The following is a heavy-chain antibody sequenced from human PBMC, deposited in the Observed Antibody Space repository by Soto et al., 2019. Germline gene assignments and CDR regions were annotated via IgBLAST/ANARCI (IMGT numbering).Heavy chain of an antibody. D-gene: IGHD6-19*01. CDR1: GFTFSSYA. V-gene: IGHV3-23*01. CDR3: AKVQDSSGWTYYYGMDV. CDR2: ISGSGGST. Sequence: EVQLLESGGGLVQPGGSLRLSCAASGFTFSSYAMSCVRQAPGKGLEWVSAISGSGGSTYYADSVKGRFTISRDNSKNTLYLQMNSLRVEDTAVYYCAKVQDSSGWTYYYGMDVWGQGTTVTVSS. J-gene: IGHJ6*02.